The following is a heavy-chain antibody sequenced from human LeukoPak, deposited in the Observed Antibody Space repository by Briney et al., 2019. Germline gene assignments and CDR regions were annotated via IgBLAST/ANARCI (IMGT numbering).Heavy chain of an antibody. V-gene: IGHV3-33*03. J-gene: IGHJ3*01. Sequence: GGSLRLSCATSGLSVSTSVIHWVRQIPGRGLQCVAGTWSDGVAKYYEASVKGRFTISIDRSKNTVFLQINNLRAQDTALYHCTKETNAFDAWGQGTLLTVSS. CDR2: TWSDGVAK. CDR1: GLSVSTSV. CDR3: TKETNAFDA. D-gene: IGHD1-7*01.